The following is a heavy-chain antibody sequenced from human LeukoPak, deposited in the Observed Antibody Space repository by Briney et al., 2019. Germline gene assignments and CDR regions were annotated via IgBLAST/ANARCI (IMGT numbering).Heavy chain of an antibody. CDR3: ARVWYYDILTGYPDYYGMDV. CDR2: ISAYNGNT. D-gene: IGHD3-9*01. J-gene: IGHJ6*02. V-gene: IGHV1-18*01. Sequence: ASVKVSCKASGYTFSNYGISWVRQAPGQGLEWMGWISAYNGNTNYAQKLQGRVTMTTDTSTSTAYMELRSLRSDDTAVYYCARVWYYDILTGYPDYYGMDVWGQGTTVTVSS. CDR1: GYTFSNYG.